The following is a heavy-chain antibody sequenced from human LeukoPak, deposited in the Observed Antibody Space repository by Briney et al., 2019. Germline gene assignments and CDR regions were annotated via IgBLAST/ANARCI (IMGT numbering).Heavy chain of an antibody. J-gene: IGHJ4*02. CDR1: GFTFSSYW. Sequence: GGSLRLSCAASGFTFSSYWMSWVRQAPGKGLEWVANIKQYGSEKYYVDSVKGRFTISRDNAKNSLYLQMNSLRAEDTAVYYCARDRDDYVWGSYRPIAYFDYWGQGTLVTVSS. V-gene: IGHV3-7*01. D-gene: IGHD3-16*02. CDR2: IKQYGSEK. CDR3: ARDRDDYVWGSYRPIAYFDY.